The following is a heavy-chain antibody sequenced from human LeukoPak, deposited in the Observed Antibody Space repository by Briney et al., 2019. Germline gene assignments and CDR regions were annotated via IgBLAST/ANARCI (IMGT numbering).Heavy chain of an antibody. D-gene: IGHD4-23*01. V-gene: IGHV1-24*01. J-gene: IGHJ5*02. CDR1: GYTLTELS. Sequence: ASVKVSCKVSGYTLTELSMHWVRQAPGKGLEWMGGFDPEDGETIYAQKLQGRVTMTTDTSTSTAYMELRSLRSDDTAVYYCARDGSYGGNWFDPWGQGTLVTVSS. CDR3: ARDGSYGGNWFDP. CDR2: FDPEDGET.